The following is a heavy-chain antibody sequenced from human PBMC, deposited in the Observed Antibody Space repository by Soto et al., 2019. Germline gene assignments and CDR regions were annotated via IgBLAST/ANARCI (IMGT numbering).Heavy chain of an antibody. J-gene: IGHJ4*02. V-gene: IGHV4-59*01. CDR2: IYNSGST. CDR3: AYGDSRGPFDT. CDR1: GGSISSYY. D-gene: IGHD4-17*01. Sequence: QVQLQESGPGLVRPSETLSLTCTVSGGSISSYYWSWIRQPPGKGLEWIGYIYNSGSTNYNPSLKSRVTISVDTSKNQFSLKLSSVTAADTAVYYWAYGDSRGPFDTWGQGTLVTVSS.